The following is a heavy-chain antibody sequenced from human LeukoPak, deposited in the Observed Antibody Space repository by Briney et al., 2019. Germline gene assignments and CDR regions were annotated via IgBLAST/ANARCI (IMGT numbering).Heavy chain of an antibody. CDR3: ARTTEGGYTYNYFYYYYMDV. Sequence: SETLSLTCTVSGGSISSFFWNWIRQPPGKGLEWIGFTHNSGTTNYNPSLKGRVTMSLDTSKNQFSLKLSSVTAADTAVYYCARTTEGGYTYNYFYYYYMDVWGKGTTVTISS. D-gene: IGHD5-18*01. CDR2: THNSGTT. J-gene: IGHJ6*03. CDR1: GGSISSFF. V-gene: IGHV4-59*01.